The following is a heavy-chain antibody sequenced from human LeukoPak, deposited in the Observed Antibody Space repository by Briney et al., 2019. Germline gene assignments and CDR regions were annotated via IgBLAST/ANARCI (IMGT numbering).Heavy chain of an antibody. J-gene: IGHJ4*02. CDR2: IIPIFGTA. Sequence: SVKVSCKASGGTFSSYAISWVRQAPGQGLERMGGIIPIFGTANYAQKFQGRVTITTDESTSTAYMELSSLRSEDTAVYYCAMREGEGMGYHGYFDYWGQGTLVTVSS. CDR3: AMREGEGMGYHGYFDY. V-gene: IGHV1-69*05. D-gene: IGHD3-16*01. CDR1: GGTFSSYA.